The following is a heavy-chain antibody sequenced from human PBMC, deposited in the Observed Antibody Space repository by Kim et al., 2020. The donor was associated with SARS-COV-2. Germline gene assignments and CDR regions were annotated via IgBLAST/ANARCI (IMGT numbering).Heavy chain of an antibody. CDR1: GGSISSYY. V-gene: IGHV4-59*08. J-gene: IGHJ6*03. Sequence: SETLSLTCTVSGGSISSYYWSWIRQPPGKGLEWIGYIYYSGSTNYNPSLKSRVTISVDTSKNQFSLKLSSVTAADTAVYYCARRRSSPDYYYYYMDVWGKGTTVTVSS. D-gene: IGHD6-13*01. CDR2: IYYSGST. CDR3: ARRRSSPDYYYYYMDV.